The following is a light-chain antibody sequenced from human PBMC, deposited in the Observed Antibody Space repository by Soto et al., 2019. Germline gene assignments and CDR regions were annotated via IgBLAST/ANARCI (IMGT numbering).Light chain of an antibody. CDR1: QGISSY. J-gene: IGKJ4*01. Sequence: DIQMTQSPSTLSASVGDRVTITCRASQGISSYLAWYQQKPGKAPNLLIYAASTLQSGVPSRFSGSESGTEFTLAISSLQPEDFATYYCQQLNTYPLTFGGGTKVDIK. CDR3: QQLNTYPLT. V-gene: IGKV1-9*01. CDR2: AAS.